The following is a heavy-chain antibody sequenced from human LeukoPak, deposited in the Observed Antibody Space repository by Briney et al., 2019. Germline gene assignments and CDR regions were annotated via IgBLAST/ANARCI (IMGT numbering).Heavy chain of an antibody. CDR3: ATDVYDYVWGSYRYLTSLDY. J-gene: IGHJ4*02. V-gene: IGHV1-24*01. D-gene: IGHD3-16*02. CDR1: GYTLTELS. CDR2: FDPEDGET. Sequence: ASVKVSCKVSGYTLTELSMHWVRQAPGKGLEWMGGFDPEDGETIYAQKFQGRVTMTEDTSTDTAYMELSSLRSEDTAVYYCATDVYDYVWGSYRYLTSLDYWGQGTLVTVSS.